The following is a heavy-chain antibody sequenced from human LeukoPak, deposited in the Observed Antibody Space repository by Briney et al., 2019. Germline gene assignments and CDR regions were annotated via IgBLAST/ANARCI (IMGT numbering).Heavy chain of an antibody. V-gene: IGHV4-39*01. CDR2: IYYSGST. Sequence: PSETLSLTCTVSGGSISSSSYYWGWIRQPPGKGLEWIGSIYYSGSTYYNPSLKSRVTISVDTSKNQFSLKLSSVTAADTAVYYCASGGILTGYHNWFDPWGQGTLVTVSS. CDR3: ASGGILTGYHNWFDP. J-gene: IGHJ5*02. CDR1: GGSISSSSYY. D-gene: IGHD3-9*01.